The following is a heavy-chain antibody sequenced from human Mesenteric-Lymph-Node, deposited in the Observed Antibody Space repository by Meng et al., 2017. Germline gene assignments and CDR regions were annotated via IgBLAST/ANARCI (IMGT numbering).Heavy chain of an antibody. D-gene: IGHD3-10*01. V-gene: IGHV4-34*01. J-gene: IGHJ4*02. Sequence: QVPLQRGGVGLLEPSETLSLTCSGYGGSFNGYYWGWNRHRPGKGLEWIGEINHSGSTNYNPSLKSRVIISVDTSKNQFSLKLSSVTAADTAVYYCARITTMVRGVIGYWGQGTLVTVSS. CDR3: ARITTMVRGVIGY. CDR1: GGSFNGYY. CDR2: INHSGST.